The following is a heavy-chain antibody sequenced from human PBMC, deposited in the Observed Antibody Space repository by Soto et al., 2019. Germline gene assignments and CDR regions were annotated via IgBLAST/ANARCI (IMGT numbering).Heavy chain of an antibody. CDR3: ARHSLFGVVIMWSFDY. Sequence: QLQLQESGPGLVKPSETLSLICTVSGGSISSNSHYWGWIRQPPGKGLEWIGSIYYSGSTHYNPSLKSRVTIAVDTSKNQFSLKLGSVTAADTAVYYCARHSLFGVVIMWSFDYWGQGTLVTVSS. J-gene: IGHJ4*02. V-gene: IGHV4-39*01. D-gene: IGHD3-3*01. CDR2: IYYSGST. CDR1: GGSISSNSHY.